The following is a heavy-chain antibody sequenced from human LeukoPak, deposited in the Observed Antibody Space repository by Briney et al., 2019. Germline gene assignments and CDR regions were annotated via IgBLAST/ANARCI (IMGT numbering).Heavy chain of an antibody. J-gene: IGHJ4*02. CDR1: GYTFTRNY. Sequence: ASVKVSCKASGYTFTRNYIHWVRQAPGQGLEWMGMIYPRDGSTSYAQKFQGRVTVTRDTSTSTVHMELSGLRSEDTAVYYCARERAAAFDYWGQGTLVTVSS. CDR3: ARERAAAFDY. V-gene: IGHV1-46*01. CDR2: IYPRDGST. D-gene: IGHD6-13*01.